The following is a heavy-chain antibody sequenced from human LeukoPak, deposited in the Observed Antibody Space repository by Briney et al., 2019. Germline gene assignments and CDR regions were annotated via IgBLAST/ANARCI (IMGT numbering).Heavy chain of an antibody. D-gene: IGHD2-21*02. CDR3: AKGSRGSCRGAYCYSFDN. J-gene: IGHJ4*02. Sequence: GSLRLSCAASGFTFSSYSMNWVRQAPGKGLEWVSAISGSDPGTYYADSVKGRFTISRVNSRNTLYLQMNRLRVEDTAVYYCAKGSRGSCRGAYCYSFDNWGQGAVVTVSS. CDR2: ISGSDPGT. CDR1: GFTFSSYS. V-gene: IGHV3-23*01.